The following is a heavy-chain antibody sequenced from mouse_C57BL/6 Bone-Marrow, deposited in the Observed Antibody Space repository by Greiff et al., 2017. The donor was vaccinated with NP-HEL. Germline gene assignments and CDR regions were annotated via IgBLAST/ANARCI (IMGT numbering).Heavy chain of an antibody. CDR3: ATIYYDYDYYAMDY. D-gene: IGHD2-4*01. CDR1: GFTFSSYA. Sequence: EVQLVESGGGLVKPGGSLKLSCAASGFTFSSYAMSWVRQTPEKRLEWVATISDGGSYTYYPDNVKGRFTISRDNAKNNLYLQMSHLKSEDTAMYYCATIYYDYDYYAMDYWGQGTSVTVSS. J-gene: IGHJ4*01. V-gene: IGHV5-4*01. CDR2: ISDGGSYT.